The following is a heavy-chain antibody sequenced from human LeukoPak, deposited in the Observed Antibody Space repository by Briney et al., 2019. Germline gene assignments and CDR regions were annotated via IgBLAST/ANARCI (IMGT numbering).Heavy chain of an antibody. CDR2: VFNGGST. D-gene: IGHD3-10*01. J-gene: IGHJ4*02. Sequence: KPSETLSLTCSVSGASIDSHYWRWIRQSPGKRLEWIGYVFNGGSTNYNPSLNSRVTMSLDTSRAQFSLRLSSVTAADTAIYYCASRPADTTWYGVFDYWSQGTLVTVSS. V-gene: IGHV4-59*11. CDR3: ASRPADTTWYGVFDY. CDR1: GASIDSHY.